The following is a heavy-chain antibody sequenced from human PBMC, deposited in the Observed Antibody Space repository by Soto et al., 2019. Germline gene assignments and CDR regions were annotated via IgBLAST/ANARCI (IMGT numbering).Heavy chain of an antibody. CDR2: ISSSSSTI. V-gene: IGHV3-48*01. Sequence: TGGSLRLSCAASGFTFSKYRMNWVRQAPGKGLEWVSYISSSSSTINYADSVKGRFTISSDKAKNSLYLQMNSLSTEDTTAYHCAREHLVLVPATTPYYYYCIYGWGQGTTVTISS. D-gene: IGHD2-2*01. J-gene: IGHJ6*02. CDR3: AREHLVLVPATTPYYYYCIYG. CDR1: GFTFSKYR.